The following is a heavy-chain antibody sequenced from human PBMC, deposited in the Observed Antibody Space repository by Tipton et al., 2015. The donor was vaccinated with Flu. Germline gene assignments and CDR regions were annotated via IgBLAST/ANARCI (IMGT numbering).Heavy chain of an antibody. D-gene: IGHD2-21*01. CDR1: GGSISSYY. J-gene: IGHJ4*02. V-gene: IGHV4-59*03. CDR2: IYYAGGI. Sequence: TLSLTCTVSGGSISSYYWSWTRQSPGKGLEWIAYIYYAGGINYNPSLKSRATISVDTPRNQFSLKLSAVTAADTAVYYCAASPWGLHGDSYFELWGRGALVTVSS. CDR3: AASPWGLHGDSYFEL.